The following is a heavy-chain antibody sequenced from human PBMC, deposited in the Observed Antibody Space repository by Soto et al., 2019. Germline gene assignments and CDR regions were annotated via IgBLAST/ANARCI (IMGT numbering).Heavy chain of an antibody. D-gene: IGHD3-10*01. CDR1: GFTLDDYA. CDR2: ISWNSGSI. V-gene: IGHV3-9*01. CDR3: AKDGDVWFGELKNKYYYYYMDV. J-gene: IGHJ6*03. Sequence: GGSLRLSCAASGFTLDDYAMHWVRQAPGKGLEWVSGISWNSGSIGYADSVKGRFTVSRDSAKNSLYLQMNSLRAEDTALYYCAKDGDVWFGELKNKYYYYYMDVWGKGTTVTVSS.